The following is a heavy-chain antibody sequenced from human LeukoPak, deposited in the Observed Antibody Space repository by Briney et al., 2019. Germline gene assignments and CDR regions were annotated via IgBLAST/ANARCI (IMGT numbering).Heavy chain of an antibody. V-gene: IGHV3-74*01. D-gene: IGHD6-13*01. Sequence: GGSLRLSCAASGFTFSNYWMHWVRQAPGKGLVWVSRLNSDGSSTNYADSVKGRFTISRDNAKNTLYLQMNSLRVEDTAVYYCARDKLPGYSSSWDAHIFDYWGQGTLVTVSS. J-gene: IGHJ4*02. CDR2: LNSDGSST. CDR3: ARDKLPGYSSSWDAHIFDY. CDR1: GFTFSNYW.